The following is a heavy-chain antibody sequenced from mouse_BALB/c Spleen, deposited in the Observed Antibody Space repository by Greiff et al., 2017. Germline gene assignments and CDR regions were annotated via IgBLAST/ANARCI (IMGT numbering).Heavy chain of an antibody. D-gene: IGHD1-1*01. CDR1: GYSITSDYA. CDR3: ARSFITTVEGWFAY. Sequence: EVQLQESGPGLVKPSQSLSLTCTVTGYSITSDYAWNWIRQFPGNKLEWMGYISYSGSTSYNPSLKSRISITRDTSKNQFFLQLNSVTTEDTATYYCARSFITTVEGWFAYWGQGTLVTVSA. J-gene: IGHJ3*01. V-gene: IGHV3-2*02. CDR2: ISYSGST.